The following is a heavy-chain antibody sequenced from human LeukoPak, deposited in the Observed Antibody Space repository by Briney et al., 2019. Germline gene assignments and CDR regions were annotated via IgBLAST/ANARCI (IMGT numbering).Heavy chain of an antibody. J-gene: IGHJ5*02. CDR3: ARVPVTTSWFDP. D-gene: IGHD4-17*01. CDR2: IYYSGTT. CDR1: GGSISSGGYY. Sequence: SQTLSLTCTVSGGSISSGGYYWSWIRQHPGKGLEWIGYIYYSGTTYYNPSRKSPVTISVDTSKNQFSLKLSSVTAADTAVYYCARVPVTTSWFDPWGQGTLVTVSS. V-gene: IGHV4-31*01.